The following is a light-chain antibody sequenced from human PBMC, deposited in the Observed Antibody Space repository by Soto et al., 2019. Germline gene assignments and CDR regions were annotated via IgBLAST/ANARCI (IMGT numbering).Light chain of an antibody. CDR1: QRISTW. CDR2: DAS. V-gene: IGKV1-5*01. CDR3: QQYNDYSTWT. J-gene: IGKJ1*01. Sequence: DIQMTQSPSTLSASVGDGVTITCRASQRISTWLAWYQQKPGKAPKLLISDASSLERGVPSRFSGSGSGTEFTLTISSLQPDDFATYYCQQYNDYSTWTFGQGTKVDIK.